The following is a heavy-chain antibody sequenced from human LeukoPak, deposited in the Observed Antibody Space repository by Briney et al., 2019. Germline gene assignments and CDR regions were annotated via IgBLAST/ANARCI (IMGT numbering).Heavy chain of an antibody. J-gene: IGHJ4*02. D-gene: IGHD3-22*01. CDR1: GFTLSSYA. CDR3: AKETGYYDSSGYFWGYFDY. V-gene: IGHV3-23*01. CDR2: ISGSGRRSNYA. Sequence: GGSLRLSCAASGFTLSSYAMGWVRQAAGKGLEWVSGISGSGRRSNYADYADSVKGRFTISRDNSNNTLYLQMNSLRAEDTAVYYCAKETGYYDSSGYFWGYFDYWGQRTLVTVSS.